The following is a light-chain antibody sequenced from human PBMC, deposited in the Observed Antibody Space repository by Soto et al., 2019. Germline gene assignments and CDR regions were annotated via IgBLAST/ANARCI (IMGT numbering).Light chain of an antibody. J-gene: IGKJ5*01. CDR1: QSVSSY. CDR2: DAS. Sequence: ELVLTQSPAPLSLSPWARATLSCRASQSVSSYLAWYQQKPGQAPRLLIYDASNRATGIPARFSGSGSGTDFTLPISSLEPEDFAVYYCQQRSNWPPITFGQGTRLEIK. V-gene: IGKV3-11*01. CDR3: QQRSNWPPIT.